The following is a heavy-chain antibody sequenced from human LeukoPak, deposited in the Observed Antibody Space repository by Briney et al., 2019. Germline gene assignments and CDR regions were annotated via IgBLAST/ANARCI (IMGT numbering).Heavy chain of an antibody. Sequence: PGGSLRLSCAASGFTFSSYAMSWVRQAPGKGLEWFSAISGSGGSTYYADSVKGRFTISRDNSKNTLYLQMNGLRAEDTAVYYCARVGCSGDSCYQRISAWFDPWGQGTLVTVSS. CDR2: ISGSGGST. CDR1: GFTFSSYA. CDR3: ARVGCSGDSCYQRISAWFDP. J-gene: IGHJ5*02. D-gene: IGHD2-15*01. V-gene: IGHV3-23*01.